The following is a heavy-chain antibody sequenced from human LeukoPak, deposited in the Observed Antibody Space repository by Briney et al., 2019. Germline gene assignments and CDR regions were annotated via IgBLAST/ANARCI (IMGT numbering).Heavy chain of an antibody. CDR3: AKYGGTEWIGTIWYGPLDY. Sequence: GGSLRLSYTVSAFTFWKYIMTWVRQGPGKGLEWVSSIGGGGDVTFYADSVKGRFRTTRDDSRNTLYLQMNNLRAEDTGVYYCAKYGGTEWIGTIWYGPLDYWGQGTQVTVSS. V-gene: IGHV3-23*01. CDR2: IGGGGDVT. D-gene: IGHD1-14*01. J-gene: IGHJ4*02. CDR1: AFTFWKYI.